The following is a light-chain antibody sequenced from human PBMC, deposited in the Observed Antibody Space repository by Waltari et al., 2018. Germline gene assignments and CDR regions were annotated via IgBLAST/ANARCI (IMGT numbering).Light chain of an antibody. CDR3: QQYNNWPPGT. CDR2: GAS. Sequence: EIVMTQSPATLSVSPGERATLSCRASQSVSSNLAWYQQKPGQAPRILIYGASTRATGIPARFSGSGSGTEFTLTISSMQSEDFAVYYCQQYNNWPPGTFGQGTKLEIK. V-gene: IGKV3-15*01. J-gene: IGKJ2*01. CDR1: QSVSSN.